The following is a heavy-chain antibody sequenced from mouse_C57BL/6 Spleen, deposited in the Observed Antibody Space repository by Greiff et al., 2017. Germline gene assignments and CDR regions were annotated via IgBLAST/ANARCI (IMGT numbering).Heavy chain of an antibody. CDR3: AREDYYGSSYYAMDY. CDR2: INYDGSST. J-gene: IGHJ4*01. D-gene: IGHD1-1*01. Sequence: EVKLVESEGGLVQPGSSMKLSCTASGFTFSDYYMAWVRQVPEKGLEWVANINYDGSSTYYLDSLKSRFIISRDNAKNTLYLQMSSLKSEDTATYYCAREDYYGSSYYAMDYWGQGTSVTVSS. CDR1: GFTFSDYY. V-gene: IGHV5-16*01.